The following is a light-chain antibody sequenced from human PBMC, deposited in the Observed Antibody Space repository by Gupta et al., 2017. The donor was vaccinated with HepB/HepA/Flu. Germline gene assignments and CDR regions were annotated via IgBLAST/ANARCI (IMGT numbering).Light chain of an antibody. Sequence: DIQMTQSPSAVSASVGDRVTITFRASQGISSWLAWSQQKPGKAPKLLIYAASSLQSGIPSRFSGSGSGTDFTLTSSSLQPEDFATYYCQQSNGFPKTFGQGTKLEIK. CDR3: QQSNGFPKT. CDR2: AAS. J-gene: IGKJ1*01. CDR1: QGISSW. V-gene: IGKV1-12*01.